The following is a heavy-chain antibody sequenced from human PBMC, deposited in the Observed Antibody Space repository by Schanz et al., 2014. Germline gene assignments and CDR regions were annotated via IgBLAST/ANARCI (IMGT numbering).Heavy chain of an antibody. D-gene: IGHD5-18*01. J-gene: IGHJ2*01. CDR2: ISNNGDST. CDR1: GFTFSTFA. V-gene: IGHV3-64D*06. CDR3: GRAGTGMAGWYFEL. Sequence: EVQLVESGGDLVQPGGSLRLSCSASGFTFSTFAMHWVRQAPGKGLEYISAISNNGDSTYYADSVKGRFTISRDNSKNTLFLQMSSLRVDDMAVYYCGRAGTGMAGWYFELWGHGTLVTVPS.